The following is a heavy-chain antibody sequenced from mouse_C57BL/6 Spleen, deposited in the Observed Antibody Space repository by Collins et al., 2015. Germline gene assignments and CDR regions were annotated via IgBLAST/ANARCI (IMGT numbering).Heavy chain of an antibody. CDR3: ASGNYYGYGY. CDR2: ISYSGST. J-gene: IGHJ2*01. Sequence: DVQLQESGPGLVKPSQSLSLTCTVTGYSITSDYAWNWIRQFPGNKLEWMGYISYSGSTSYNPSLKSRISITRDTSKNQFFLQLNSVTTEDTATYYCASGNYYGYGYWGQGTTLTVSS. D-gene: IGHD1-2*01. V-gene: IGHV3-2*02. CDR1: GYSITSDYA.